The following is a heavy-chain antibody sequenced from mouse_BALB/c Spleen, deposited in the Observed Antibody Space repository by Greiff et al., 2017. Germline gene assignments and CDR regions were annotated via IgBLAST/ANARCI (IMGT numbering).Heavy chain of an antibody. V-gene: IGHV1-31*01. J-gene: IGHJ2*01. CDR2: INPYNGAT. CDR3: AREFHYFDY. CDR1: GYSFTGYY. Sequence: VQLQQSGPELVKPGASVKISCKASGYSFTGYYMHWVKQSHVKSLEWIGRINPYNGATSYNQNFKDKASLTVDKSSSTAYMELHSLTSEDSAVYYCAREFHYFDYWGQGTTLTVSS.